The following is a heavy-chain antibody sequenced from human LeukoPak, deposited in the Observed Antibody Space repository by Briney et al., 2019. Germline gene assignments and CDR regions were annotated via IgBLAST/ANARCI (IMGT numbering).Heavy chain of an antibody. V-gene: IGHV3-23*01. CDR3: AKDWIQFNRVYDCFDS. CDR2: IGGHET. Sequence: PGGSLRLSCSTSGFTFSTNAMSWVRQAPGKGLEWVSTIGGHETFYADSVKGRFTISRDNSKNTVYLHMSSLRVEGTAVYYCAKDWIQFNRVYDCFDSWGQGTLVTVSS. CDR1: GFTFSTNA. J-gene: IGHJ4*02. D-gene: IGHD3-16*01.